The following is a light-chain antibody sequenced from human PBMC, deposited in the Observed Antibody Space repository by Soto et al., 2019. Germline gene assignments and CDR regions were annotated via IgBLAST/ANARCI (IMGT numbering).Light chain of an antibody. J-gene: IGKJ3*01. V-gene: IGKV3-11*01. Sequence: EIVLTQSPATVSLSPGERSTLSFMASQSVSSYLAWYQQKPGQAPRLLIYDASNRATGIPARFSGSGSGTDFTLTISSLEPEDFAVYYCQQRSNWPPGFGPGTKVDIK. CDR3: QQRSNWPPG. CDR1: QSVSSY. CDR2: DAS.